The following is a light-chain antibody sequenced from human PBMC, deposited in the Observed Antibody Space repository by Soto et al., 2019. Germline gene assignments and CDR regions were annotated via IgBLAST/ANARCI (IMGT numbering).Light chain of an antibody. V-gene: IGKV1-17*01. CDR2: AAS. Sequence: QMTQSPSSLSASVVEKIIITCRASRDVGSDVSWYQQKPGQAPKLLIYAASNLYTGVPSRFSGSRSGTEFTLTISSLQPEDFASYYCQQLNSFPITFGQGTRLEIK. CDR1: RDVGSD. CDR3: QQLNSFPIT. J-gene: IGKJ5*01.